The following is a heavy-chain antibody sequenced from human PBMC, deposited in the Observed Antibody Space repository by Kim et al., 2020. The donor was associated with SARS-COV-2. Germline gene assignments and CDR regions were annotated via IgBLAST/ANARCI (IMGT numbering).Heavy chain of an antibody. CDR1: DDSSRNTGYY. D-gene: IGHD2-2*01. Sequence: SETLSLTCIVSDDSSRNTGYYWAWIRQPPGKGLEWIGSIYHGGTTYYNPSLRRRVTVSADTSKNEFSLKLYSVTATDTAVYYCSTRGLLVPARWSQGTLVTVSS. V-gene: IGHV4-39*01. CDR3: STRGLLVPAR. CDR2: IYHGGTT. J-gene: IGHJ4*02.